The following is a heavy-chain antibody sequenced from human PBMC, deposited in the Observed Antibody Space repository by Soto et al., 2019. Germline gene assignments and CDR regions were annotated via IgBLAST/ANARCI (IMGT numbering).Heavy chain of an antibody. V-gene: IGHV1-69*02. CDR2: IIPILGIA. CDR1: GGTFSSYT. J-gene: IGHJ6*03. CDR3: AMDCSSTSCSRPWVMDV. D-gene: IGHD2-2*01. Sequence: QVQLVQSGAEVKKPGSSVKVSCKASGGTFSSYTISWVRQAPGKGLEWMGRIIPILGIANYAQKFQGRVTITADKSTSTAYMELSSLRSEDTAVYYCAMDCSSTSCSRPWVMDVWGKGTTVTVSS.